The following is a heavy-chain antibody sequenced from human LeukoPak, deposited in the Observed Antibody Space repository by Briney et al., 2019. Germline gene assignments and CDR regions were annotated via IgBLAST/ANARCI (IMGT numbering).Heavy chain of an antibody. CDR3: ARRPAVKVRTTSYYYGMDV. D-gene: IGHD2/OR15-2a*01. Sequence: ASVKVSCKASGYTFTSYDINWVRQATGQGLEWMGWMNPNSGNTGYAQKFQGRVTMTRNTSISTAYMELSSLRSEGTAVYYCARRPAVKVRTTSYYYGMDVWGQGTTVTVSS. CDR2: MNPNSGNT. V-gene: IGHV1-8*01. CDR1: GYTFTSYD. J-gene: IGHJ6*02.